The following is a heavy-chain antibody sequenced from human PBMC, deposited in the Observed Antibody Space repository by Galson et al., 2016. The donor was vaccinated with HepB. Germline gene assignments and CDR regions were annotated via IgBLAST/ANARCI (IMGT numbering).Heavy chain of an antibody. V-gene: IGHV3-53*01. J-gene: IGHJ4*02. CDR2: HLRMDR. D-gene: IGHD2-15*01. CDR3: AGVYCGRGSCFFDS. CDR1: GFIVSDNY. Sequence: SLRLSCAVSGFIVSDNYMSWVRQAPGKGLRWVASHLRMDRVYADSVKGRFTISRDNPKVYLQMDSLRVEDTGVYYCAGVYCGRGSCFFDSWGQGALVTVSS.